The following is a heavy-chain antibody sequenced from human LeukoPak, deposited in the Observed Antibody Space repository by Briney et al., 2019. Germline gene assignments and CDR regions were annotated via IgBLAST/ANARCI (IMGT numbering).Heavy chain of an antibody. CDR2: VHLDGRT. CDR1: GGSVTSTNW. CDR3: ARHAGWNRDGFDI. Sequence: SETLSLTCDVSGGSVTSTNWWTWFRQPPGKGLEWIGEVHLDGRTNYNPSLKSRLVMSADLPENHISLKLTSVTAADTAVYYCARHAGWNRDGFDIWGQGTMVTVSS. J-gene: IGHJ3*02. V-gene: IGHV4-4*02. D-gene: IGHD1-1*01.